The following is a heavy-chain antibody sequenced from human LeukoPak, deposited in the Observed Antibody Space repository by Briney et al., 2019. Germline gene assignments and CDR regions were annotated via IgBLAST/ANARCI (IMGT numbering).Heavy chain of an antibody. CDR1: GFTFSRYS. J-gene: IGHJ4*02. V-gene: IGHV3-66*01. CDR3: ARGGTTVTKLGY. D-gene: IGHD4-17*01. CDR2: IYSGGST. Sequence: GGSLRLSCAASGFTFSRYSMNWVRQAPGKGLEWVSVIYSGGSTYYADSVKGRFTISRDNSKNTLYLQMNSLRAEDTAVYYCARGGTTVTKLGYWGQGTLVTVSS.